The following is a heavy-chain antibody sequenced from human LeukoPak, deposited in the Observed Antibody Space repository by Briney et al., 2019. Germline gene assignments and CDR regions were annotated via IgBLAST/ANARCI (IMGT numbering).Heavy chain of an antibody. Sequence: ASVKVSCKASGYVFISYGISWVRQAPGQGLEWMGWISGYNGETNYAQKLQGRVTMTTDTSTTTAYMELRSLRSDDTAVYYCERTHTTSGSFSFDYWGQGTLVTVSS. CDR3: ERTHTTSGSFSFDY. CDR2: ISGYNGET. CDR1: GYVFISYG. D-gene: IGHD1-26*01. V-gene: IGHV1-18*01. J-gene: IGHJ4*02.